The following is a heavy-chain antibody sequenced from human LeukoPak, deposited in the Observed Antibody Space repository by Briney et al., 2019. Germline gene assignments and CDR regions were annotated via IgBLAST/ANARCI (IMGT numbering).Heavy chain of an antibody. D-gene: IGHD3-16*02. CDR1: GGSFSGYY. CDR3: ARVGNYDYVWGSYRHSYFDY. J-gene: IGHJ4*02. CDR2: INHSGST. V-gene: IGHV4-34*01. Sequence: SETLSLTCAVYGGSFSGYYWSWIRQPPGKGLEWIGEINHSGSTNYNPSLKSRVTISVDTSKNQFSLKLSSVTAADTAVYYCARVGNYDYVWGSYRHSYFDYWGQGTLVTVSS.